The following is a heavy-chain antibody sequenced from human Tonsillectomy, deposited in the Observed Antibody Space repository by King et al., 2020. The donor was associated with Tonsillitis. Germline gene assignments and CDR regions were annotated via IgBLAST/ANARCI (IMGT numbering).Heavy chain of an antibody. V-gene: IGHV5-10-1*03. Sequence: VQLVESGAEVKKPGESLRISCKGSGYSFTSYWINWVRQMPGKGLEWMGTIDPTDSYTYYSPSFQGHVTISADKSISTAYLQWSSLKASDTAMYYCATLKLHPHSWFDPWGQGTLVTVSS. J-gene: IGHJ5*02. D-gene: IGHD1-7*01. CDR2: IDPTDSYT. CDR3: ATLKLHPHSWFDP. CDR1: GYSFTSYW.